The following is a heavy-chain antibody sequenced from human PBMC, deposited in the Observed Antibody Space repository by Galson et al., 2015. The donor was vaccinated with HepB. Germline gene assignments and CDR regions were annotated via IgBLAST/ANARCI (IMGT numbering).Heavy chain of an antibody. CDR2: ISYDGSNK. CDR3: AKDRPFRILLWFGEYGMDV. Sequence: SLRLSCAASGFTFSSYGMHWVRQAPGKGLEWVAVISYDGSNKYYADSVKGRFTISRDNSKNTLYLQMNSLRAEDTAVYYCAKDRPFRILLWFGEYGMDVWGQGTTVTVSS. D-gene: IGHD3-10*01. V-gene: IGHV3-30*18. J-gene: IGHJ6*02. CDR1: GFTFSSYG.